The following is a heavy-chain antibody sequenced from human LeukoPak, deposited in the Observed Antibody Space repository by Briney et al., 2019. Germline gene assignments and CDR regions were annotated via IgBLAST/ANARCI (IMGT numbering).Heavy chain of an antibody. V-gene: IGHV3-9*01. CDR3: AKDSRGWAVAATGYFQH. J-gene: IGHJ1*01. CDR2: ISWNSGSI. D-gene: IGHD6-19*01. Sequence: GRSLRLSCAASGFTFDDYAMHWVRQAPGKSLEWVSGISWNSGSIGYADSVKGRFTISRDNAKNSLYLRMNSLRAEDTALYYCAKDSRGWAVAATGYFQHWGQGTLVTVSS. CDR1: GFTFDDYA.